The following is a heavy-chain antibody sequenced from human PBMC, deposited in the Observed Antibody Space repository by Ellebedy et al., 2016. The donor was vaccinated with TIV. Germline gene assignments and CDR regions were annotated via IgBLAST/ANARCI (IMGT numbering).Heavy chain of an antibody. Sequence: PGGSLRLSCAASGFTFGSLGMHWVRQAPGKGLEWVAVIWFDGSHTYYVDSVKGRFTISRDNSKNTLYLQMNSLRAEDTAVYYCARDRGDAYSASVLDYWGQGSLVTVSS. V-gene: IGHV3-33*08. CDR3: ARDRGDAYSASVLDY. J-gene: IGHJ4*02. CDR1: GFTFGSLG. CDR2: IWFDGSHT. D-gene: IGHD6-13*01.